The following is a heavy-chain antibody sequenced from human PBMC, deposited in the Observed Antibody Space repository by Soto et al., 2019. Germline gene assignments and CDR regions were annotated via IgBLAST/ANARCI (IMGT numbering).Heavy chain of an antibody. Sequence: GGSLRLSCTASGFTFGDYAMSWFRQAPGKGLEWVGFIRSKAYGGTTEYAASVKGRFTISRDDSKSIAYLQMNSLKTEDTAVYYCTSNFNAQFDKLRYFDWPYFDYWGQGTLVTVSS. CDR2: IRSKAYGGTT. V-gene: IGHV3-49*03. J-gene: IGHJ4*02. CDR3: TSNFNAQFDKLRYFDWPYFDY. CDR1: GFTFGDYA. D-gene: IGHD3-9*01.